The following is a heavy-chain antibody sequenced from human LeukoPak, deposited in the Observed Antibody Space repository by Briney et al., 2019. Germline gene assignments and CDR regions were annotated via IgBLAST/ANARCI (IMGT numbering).Heavy chain of an antibody. D-gene: IGHD5-18*01. CDR1: GFTFSNFE. V-gene: IGHV3-48*03. J-gene: IGHJ4*02. CDR2: ISTGGSII. CDR3: ARERYSGYYFDC. Sequence: GASVGLSCAASGFTFSNFEMNWVRQAPGKGLEWVSYISTGGSIIHYADSVKGRFTISTDNAKNSLYLEMNSLRAEDTAIYYCARERYSGYYFDCWGQGTLVT.